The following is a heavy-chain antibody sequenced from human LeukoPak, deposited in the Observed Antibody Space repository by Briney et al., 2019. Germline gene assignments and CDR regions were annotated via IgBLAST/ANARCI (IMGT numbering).Heavy chain of an antibody. CDR2: IKSKTDGGTT. D-gene: IGHD2-15*01. J-gene: IGHJ4*02. V-gene: IGHV3-15*01. CDR3: TTGYCGGGSCYWEGWYFDF. Sequence: PGGSLRLSCAASGSTFSNAWMTWVRQAPGKGLEWVGRIKSKTDGGTTDYAAPVKGRFTISRDDSKNTLYLQMNSLKIEDTAMYYCTTGYCGGGSCYWEGWYFDFWGQGTLVTVSS. CDR1: GSTFSNAW.